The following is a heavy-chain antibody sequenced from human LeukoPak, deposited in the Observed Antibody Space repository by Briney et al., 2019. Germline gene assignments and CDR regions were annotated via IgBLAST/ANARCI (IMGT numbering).Heavy chain of an antibody. J-gene: IGHJ4*02. CDR1: GFTFSSYA. V-gene: IGHV3-30*04. CDR3: ARGGISVRGINY. D-gene: IGHD3-10*01. CDR2: ISYDGSNK. Sequence: GGSLRLSCVASGFTFSSYAMHWVRQAPGKGLEWVAVISYDGSNKYYADSVKGRFTISRDNSKNTLYLQMNSLRAEDTAVYYCARGGISVRGINYWGQGTLVTVSS.